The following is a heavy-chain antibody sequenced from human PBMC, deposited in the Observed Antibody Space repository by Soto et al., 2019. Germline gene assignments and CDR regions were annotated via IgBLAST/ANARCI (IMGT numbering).Heavy chain of an antibody. CDR3: ARVEYRSGWTEYYYYGMDV. CDR1: GGTFSRYA. CDR2: IIPSFGTA. Sequence: QVQLVQSGAEVKKPGSSVKVSCKASGGTFSRYAISWVRQAPGQGLEWMGGIIPSFGTANYAQKFQGRVTITADESTSTASMELSSLRSEDTAVYYCARVEYRSGWTEYYYYGMDVWGQGTTVTVSS. J-gene: IGHJ6*02. D-gene: IGHD6-19*01. V-gene: IGHV1-69*12.